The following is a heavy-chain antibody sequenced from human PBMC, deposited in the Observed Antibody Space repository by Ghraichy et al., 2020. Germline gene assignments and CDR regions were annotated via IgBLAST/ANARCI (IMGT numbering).Heavy chain of an antibody. D-gene: IGHD6-13*01. J-gene: IGHJ4*02. Sequence: LSLTCAASGFTFSTSSMNWVRQAPGKGLEWVSYISITSTTIYYADSVKGRFTISRDNAKNSLYLQMNSLRAEDMAVYYCATEIAAGGENYWGQGTLVTVSS. CDR3: ATEIAAGGENY. CDR1: GFTFSTSS. V-gene: IGHV3-48*01. CDR2: ISITSTTI.